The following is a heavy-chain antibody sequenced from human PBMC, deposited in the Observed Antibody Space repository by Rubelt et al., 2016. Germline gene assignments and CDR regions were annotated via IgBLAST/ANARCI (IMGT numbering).Heavy chain of an antibody. D-gene: IGHD6-19*01. CDR1: GGSISSYY. V-gene: IGHV4-59*08. CDR2: IYYSGSA. CDR3: ARHPLSSGCPDY. J-gene: IGHJ4*02. Sequence: QVQLQESGPGLVKPSETLSLTCTVSGGSISSYYWSWIRQPPGKGLEWIGYIYYSGSANYNPSLKSRVTISVDTSKNQFSLRLSSVTAADTAVYYCARHPLSSGCPDYWGQGTLVTVSS.